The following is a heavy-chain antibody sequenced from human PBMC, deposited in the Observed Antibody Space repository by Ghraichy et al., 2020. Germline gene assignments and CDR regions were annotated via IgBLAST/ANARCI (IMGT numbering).Heavy chain of an antibody. CDR2: IRSKAYGGTT. Sequence: GSLRLSCTTSGFTFGAYAMSWVRQAPGKGLEWVGFIRSKAYGGTTEYAASVKGRFTISRDDFKSIAYLQMNSLKTEDTAVYYCTRGPYCSGGSCYPDPDVFDIWGQGTMVTVSS. V-gene: IGHV3-49*04. J-gene: IGHJ3*02. D-gene: IGHD2-15*01. CDR1: GFTFGAYA. CDR3: TRGPYCSGGSCYPDPDVFDI.